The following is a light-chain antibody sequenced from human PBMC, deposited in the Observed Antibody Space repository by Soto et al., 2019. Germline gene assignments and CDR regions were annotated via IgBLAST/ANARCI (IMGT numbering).Light chain of an antibody. CDR3: QQRFRPPYT. V-gene: IGKV1-39*01. J-gene: IGKJ2*01. CDR2: VAS. Sequence: DIQMTQSLSSLSASVGDRVTITCRASQSTSNYLNWYQQKPGKAPQLLIYVASTLQSGVQSRFSGSGSGTDFTLTISSLQPEDFATYYCQQRFRPPYTLGQGTKLEIK. CDR1: QSTSNY.